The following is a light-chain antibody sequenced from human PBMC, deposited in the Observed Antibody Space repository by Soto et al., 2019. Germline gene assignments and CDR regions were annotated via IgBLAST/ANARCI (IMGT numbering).Light chain of an antibody. CDR3: SAFGGSGF. CDR2: EVA. V-gene: IGLV2-14*01. Sequence: QSALTQPDSVSGSPGQSIAISCAGTSSDIGRYNHVSWYQQHPGKAPKLVIYEVANRPSGVSNRFSGSKSGNTASLIITGLQADDEADYYCSAFGGSGFLGTGTKVTVL. J-gene: IGLJ1*01. CDR1: SSDIGRYNH.